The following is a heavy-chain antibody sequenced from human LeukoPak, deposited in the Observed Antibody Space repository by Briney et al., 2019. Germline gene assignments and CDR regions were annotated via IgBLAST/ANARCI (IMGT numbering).Heavy chain of an antibody. J-gene: IGHJ4*02. CDR2: IYYSEST. V-gene: IGHV4-31*03. Sequence: PSQTLSLTCTVSGCSISSGGFYWRWIRQHPGKGLEWIGYIYYSESTYYNPSLKSRVTISVDTSKNQFSLKLSSVTAADTAVYYCARAGYCSGGSCYLDYWGQGTLVTVSS. CDR1: GCSISSGGFY. D-gene: IGHD2-15*01. CDR3: ARAGYCSGGSCYLDY.